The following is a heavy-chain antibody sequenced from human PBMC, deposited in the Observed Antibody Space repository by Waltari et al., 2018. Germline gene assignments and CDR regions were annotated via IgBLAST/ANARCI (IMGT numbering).Heavy chain of an antibody. J-gene: IGHJ4*02. D-gene: IGHD6-25*01. CDR3: ARDSDSSGSFDY. V-gene: IGHV4-39*07. Sequence: QLQLQESGPGLVKPSETLSLTCTVSGGSISSRSYYWGWIRQPPGKGLEWIGSIYCSGSTYYNPSLKSRVTISVDTSKNQFSLKLSSVTAADTAVYYCARDSDSSGSFDYWGQGTLVTVSS. CDR1: GGSISSRSYY. CDR2: IYCSGST.